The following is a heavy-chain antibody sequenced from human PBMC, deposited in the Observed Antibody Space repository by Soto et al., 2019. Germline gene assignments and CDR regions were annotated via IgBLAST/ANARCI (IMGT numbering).Heavy chain of an antibody. J-gene: IGHJ4*02. CDR3: TTLTVIYDTSGYYSIY. D-gene: IGHD3-22*01. CDR2: IKIKTDGGTT. CDR1: GLAFSNTW. Sequence: EVQLVESGGGLVKPGGSLRLSCAASGLAFSNTWMNWVRQAPGKGLEWVGRIKIKTDGGTTDYAAPVKGRFTISRDDSKNTLYLQMNGLKAEDAAVYYCTTLTVIYDTSGYYSIYWGQGTLVTVSS. V-gene: IGHV3-15*07.